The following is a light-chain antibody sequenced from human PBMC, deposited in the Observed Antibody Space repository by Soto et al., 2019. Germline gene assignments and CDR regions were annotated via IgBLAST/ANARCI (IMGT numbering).Light chain of an antibody. V-gene: IGKV3-15*01. CDR3: QQYNIWPIT. CDR2: GAS. Sequence: EIVMTQSPATLSVSPGERATLSCRASQSVSSNLAWYQQKPGQAPRLLIYGASTMATGIPARFSGSGSGTEFTLTIGSLQSEDFAVYYCQQYNIWPITFGQGTRLEIK. J-gene: IGKJ5*01. CDR1: QSVSSN.